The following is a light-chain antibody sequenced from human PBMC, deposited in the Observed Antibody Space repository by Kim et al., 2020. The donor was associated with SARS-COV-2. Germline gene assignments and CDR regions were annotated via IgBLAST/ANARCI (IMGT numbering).Light chain of an antibody. CDR2: GKN. CDR3: NSRDSSGNRWV. CDR1: SLRSYY. J-gene: IGLJ3*02. V-gene: IGLV3-19*01. Sequence: ALGQTVRITCQGDSLRSYYASWYQQTPGQAPVLVIYGKNNRPSGIPDRFSGSSSGNTASLTITGAQAEDEADYYCNSRDSSGNRWVFGGGTQLTVL.